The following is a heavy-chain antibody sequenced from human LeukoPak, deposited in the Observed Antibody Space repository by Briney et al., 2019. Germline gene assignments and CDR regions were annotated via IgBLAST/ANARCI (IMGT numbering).Heavy chain of an antibody. CDR2: IYYTGTT. CDR1: GGSISSYY. J-gene: IGHJ4*02. V-gene: IGHV4-59*01. CDR3: ASYDTNGHFDY. Sequence: SETLSLTCTVPGGSISSYYWSWIRQPPGKGLEWIGYIYYTGTTKYNPSLKSRVTISVDTSKNQFSLKLSSVTAADTAVYHCASYDTNGHFDYWGQGILVTVSS. D-gene: IGHD2-8*01.